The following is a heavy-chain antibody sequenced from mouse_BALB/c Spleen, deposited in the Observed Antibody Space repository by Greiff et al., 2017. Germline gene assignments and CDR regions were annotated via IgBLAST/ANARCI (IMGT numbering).Heavy chain of an antibody. V-gene: IGHV3-8*02. CDR3: ARRATMTSWFAY. CDR1: GDSITSGY. D-gene: IGHD2-4*01. Sequence: DVKLQESGPSLVKPSQTLSLTCSVTGDSITSGYWNWIRKFPGNKLEYMGYISYSGSTYYNPSLKSRISITRDTSKNQYYLQLNSVTTEDTATYYCARRATMTSWFAYWGQGTLVTVSA. J-gene: IGHJ3*01. CDR2: ISYSGST.